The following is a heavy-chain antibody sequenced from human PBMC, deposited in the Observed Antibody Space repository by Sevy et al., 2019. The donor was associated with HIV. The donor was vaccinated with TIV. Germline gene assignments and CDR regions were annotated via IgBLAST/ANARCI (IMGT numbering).Heavy chain of an antibody. J-gene: IGHJ4*02. CDR1: GFTFSSSS. V-gene: IGHV3-7*01. D-gene: IGHD6-13*01. CDR2: ISQGGSEE. CDR3: ARFVSLGY. Sequence: GGSLRLSCAASGFTFSSSSMTWVRQAPGKGLEWVATISQGGSEEYYVDSVKGRFTISRDNAKNSLYLRMNSLSAVDTAVYFCARFVSLGYWGQGTLVTVSS.